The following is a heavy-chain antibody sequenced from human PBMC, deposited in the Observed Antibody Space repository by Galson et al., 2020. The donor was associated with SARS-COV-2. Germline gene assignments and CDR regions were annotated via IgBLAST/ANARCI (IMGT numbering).Heavy chain of an antibody. Sequence: SETLSLTCSVSGASVNNVNFYWNWIRQTPGGELEWIGYIYHDGSKYYKSSLKSRVTMSIDTTKNQFSLNLGSVTAADTAVYFCARLPRATDWTENSPFFDIWGQGALVTVSS. CDR1: GASVNNVNFY. V-gene: IGHV4-61*01. D-gene: IGHD1-1*01. CDR2: IYHDGSK. CDR3: ARLPRATDWTENSPFFDI. J-gene: IGHJ4*02.